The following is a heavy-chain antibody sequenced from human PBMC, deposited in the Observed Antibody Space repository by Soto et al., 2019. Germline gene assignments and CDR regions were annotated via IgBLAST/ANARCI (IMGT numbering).Heavy chain of an antibody. D-gene: IGHD2-15*01. Sequence: QVQLVESGGGVVQPGRSLRLSCAASGFTFSNYAMYWVRQAPGKGLEWVAVISYDGNNKYYADSVKGRFTISRDNSKNTLYLQMNVLSAEDTAVYYCARAGCDGGTCYTLVGLRYGMDVWGQGTTVPVSS. V-gene: IGHV3-30-3*01. CDR2: ISYDGNNK. CDR1: GFTFSNYA. CDR3: ARAGCDGGTCYTLVGLRYGMDV. J-gene: IGHJ6*02.